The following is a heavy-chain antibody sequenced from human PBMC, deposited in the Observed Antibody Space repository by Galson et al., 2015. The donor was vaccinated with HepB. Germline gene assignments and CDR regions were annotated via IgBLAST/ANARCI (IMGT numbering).Heavy chain of an antibody. CDR1: GGSISSGGYY. CDR2: IYYSGST. J-gene: IGHJ5*02. V-gene: IGHV4-31*03. D-gene: IGHD4-17*01. Sequence: LSLTCTVSGGSISSGGYYWSWIRQHPGKGLEWIGYIYYSGSTYYNPSLKSRVTISVDTSKNQFSLKLSSVTAADTAVYYCARETVTPGNWFDPWGQGTLVTVSS. CDR3: ARETVTPGNWFDP.